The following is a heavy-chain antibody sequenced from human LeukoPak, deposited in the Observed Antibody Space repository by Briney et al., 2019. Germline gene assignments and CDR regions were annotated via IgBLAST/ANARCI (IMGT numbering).Heavy chain of an antibody. V-gene: IGHV3-53*04. Sequence: GGSLRLSCAASGFTVSSNYMSWVRQAPGKGLEWVSVIYSGGSTYYADSVKGRFTISRYNSKNTLYLQMNSLRAEDTAMYYCARDPPTRYSDWGQGTLVTVSS. J-gene: IGHJ4*02. CDR2: IYSGGST. D-gene: IGHD5-18*01. CDR3: ARDPPTRYSD. CDR1: GFTVSSNY.